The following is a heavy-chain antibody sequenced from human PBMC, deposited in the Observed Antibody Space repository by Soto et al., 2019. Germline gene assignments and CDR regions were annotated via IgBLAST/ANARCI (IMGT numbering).Heavy chain of an antibody. Sequence: EVQLLESGGGLIQPGGSLRLSCAASGFIFSSYIMTWVRQAPGKGLECVSGMSGSGDSIYYANSVKGRFTISRDNSKNTLYLQLNSLRAEDTAVYYCAKAVPLRGVSRGLFDDWGQGTLVTVSS. V-gene: IGHV3-23*01. CDR2: MSGSGDSI. D-gene: IGHD3-10*01. CDR1: GFIFSSYI. J-gene: IGHJ4*02. CDR3: AKAVPLRGVSRGLFDD.